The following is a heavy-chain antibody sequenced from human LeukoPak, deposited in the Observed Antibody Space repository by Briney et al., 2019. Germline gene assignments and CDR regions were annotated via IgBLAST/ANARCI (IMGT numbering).Heavy chain of an antibody. V-gene: IGHV4-4*02. CDR3: ARAGAPYGSGNYYNSDV. D-gene: IGHD3-10*01. CDR1: GGSISSSHW. CDR2: IYHSGSA. Sequence: SGTLSLTCAVSGGSISSSHWWSWVRQPPGKGLEWIGEIYHSGSANYNPSLKSRVTISVDTSKNQFSLKLSSVTAADTAVYYCARAGAPYGSGNYYNSDVWGQGTTVTVSS. J-gene: IGHJ6*02.